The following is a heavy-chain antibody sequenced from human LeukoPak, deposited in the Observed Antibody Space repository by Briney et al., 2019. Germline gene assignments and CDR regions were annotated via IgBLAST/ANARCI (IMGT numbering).Heavy chain of an antibody. V-gene: IGHV4-59*08. Sequence: SETLSLTCTVSGGSISSYYWSWIRQPPGKGREWIGYIYYSGRANYNPSLKSRVTISVDTSKNQFSLKLSSVTAADTAVYYCATLYYDFWSGWYYMDVWGKGTTVTVSS. CDR1: GGSISSYY. CDR2: IYYSGRA. D-gene: IGHD3-3*01. J-gene: IGHJ6*03. CDR3: ATLYYDFWSGWYYMDV.